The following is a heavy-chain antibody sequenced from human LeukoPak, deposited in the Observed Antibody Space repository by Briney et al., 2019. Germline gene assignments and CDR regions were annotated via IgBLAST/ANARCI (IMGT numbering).Heavy chain of an antibody. D-gene: IGHD1-26*01. V-gene: IGHV1-69-2*01. Sequence: VKISCKVSGYTFTYYYMHWVQQAPAKGLEWMGLVDPEDGETIYAEKFQGRVTITADTSTDTAYMELSSLRSEDTAVYYCARTGSYYEVWFDPWGQGTLVTVSS. CDR1: GYTFTYYY. CDR2: VDPEDGET. J-gene: IGHJ5*02. CDR3: ARTGSYYEVWFDP.